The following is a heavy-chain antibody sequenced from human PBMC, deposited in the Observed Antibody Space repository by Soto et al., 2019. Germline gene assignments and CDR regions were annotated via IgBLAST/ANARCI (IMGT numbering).Heavy chain of an antibody. Sequence: VASVKVSCKASGYTFTSYAMHWVRQAPGQRLEWMGWINAGNGNTKYSQKFQGRVTITRDTSASTAYMELSSLRSEDTAVYYCARGPNIVRGVIIFWFDPWGQGTLVTVSS. CDR1: GYTFTSYA. D-gene: IGHD3-10*01. J-gene: IGHJ5*02. CDR3: ARGPNIVRGVIIFWFDP. V-gene: IGHV1-3*01. CDR2: INAGNGNT.